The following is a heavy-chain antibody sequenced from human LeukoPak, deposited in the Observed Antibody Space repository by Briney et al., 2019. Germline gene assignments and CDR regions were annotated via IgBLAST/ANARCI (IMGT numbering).Heavy chain of an antibody. CDR2: IYSGGST. V-gene: IGHV3-53*04. CDR1: GFTVSSNY. Sequence: GGSLRLSCAASGFTVSSNYMSWVRRAPGKGLERVSVIYSGGSTYYADSVKGRFTISRHNSKNTLYLQMNSLRAEDTAVYYCARASGSYYPIDYWGQGTLVTVSS. J-gene: IGHJ4*02. CDR3: ARASGSYYPIDY. D-gene: IGHD1-26*01.